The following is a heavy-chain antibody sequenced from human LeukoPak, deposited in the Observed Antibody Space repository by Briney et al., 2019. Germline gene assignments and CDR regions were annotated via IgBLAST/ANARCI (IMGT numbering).Heavy chain of an antibody. V-gene: IGHV3-49*03. CDR1: GFTFGDYA. J-gene: IGHJ4*02. CDR2: IRSKAYGGTT. Sequence: PGGSLRLSCTASGFTFGDYAMSWFRQAPGKGLEWVGFIRSKAYGGTTEYAASVKGRFTISRDDSKSIAYLQMNSLKTEDTAVYYCTRAYCGGDCYLETFDYWGQGTLVTVSS. D-gene: IGHD2-21*02. CDR3: TRAYCGGDCYLETFDY.